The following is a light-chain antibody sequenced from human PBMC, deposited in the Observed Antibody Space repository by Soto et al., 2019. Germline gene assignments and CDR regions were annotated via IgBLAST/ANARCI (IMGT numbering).Light chain of an antibody. V-gene: IGLV2-14*03. CDR1: SSEVGGYDY. CDR2: DVS. Sequence: QSALTQPASVSGSPGQSITISCTGTSSEVGGYDYVSWHQHHPGKAPKLMISDVSRRASGVSNRFSGSKSGNTASLTISGLQVDDEANYYCSSYRESNTVVFGGGTKLTVL. CDR3: SSYRESNTVV. J-gene: IGLJ2*01.